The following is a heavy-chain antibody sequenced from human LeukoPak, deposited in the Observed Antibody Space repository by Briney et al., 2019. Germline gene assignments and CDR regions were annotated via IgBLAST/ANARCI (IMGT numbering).Heavy chain of an antibody. J-gene: IGHJ3*02. CDR3: AGERYNEAFDI. CDR1: GFTFSSYA. CDR2: ISYDGSNK. Sequence: GGSLRLSCAASGFTFSSYAMHWVRQAPGKGLEWVAVISYDGSNKYYADSVKGRFTISRDNSKNTLYLQMNSLRAEDTAVYYCAGERYNEAFDIWGQGTMVTVSS. V-gene: IGHV3-30*04. D-gene: IGHD1-14*01.